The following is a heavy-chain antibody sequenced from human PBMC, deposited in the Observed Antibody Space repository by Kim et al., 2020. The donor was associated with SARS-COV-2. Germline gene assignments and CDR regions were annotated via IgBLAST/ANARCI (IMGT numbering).Heavy chain of an antibody. J-gene: IGHJ3*02. CDR3: ARKRWGWAPVAFDI. CDR2: ISAYNGNT. D-gene: IGHD3-16*01. V-gene: IGHV1-18*04. Sequence: ASVKVSCKASGYTFTSYGISWVRQAPGQGLEWMGWISAYNGNTNYAQKLQGRVTMTTDTSTSTAYMELRSLRSDDTAVYYCARKRWGWAPVAFDIWGQGTMVTVSS. CDR1: GYTFTSYG.